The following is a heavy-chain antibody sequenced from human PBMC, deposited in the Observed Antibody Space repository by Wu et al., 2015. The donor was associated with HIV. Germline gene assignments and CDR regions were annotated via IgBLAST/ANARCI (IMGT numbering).Heavy chain of an antibody. Sequence: QVQLVQSGAEVQKPGASVKVSCKASGYIFSDNYIHWVRQAPGQGLEWLGWISPDRGVTNIGEKFEGRLTLTRDTSINTVYMTLSRLRSEDTALYYCARAVAGRIFDWLPHLDYWGQGALVTVSS. D-gene: IGHD3-9*01. J-gene: IGHJ4*02. V-gene: IGHV1-2*02. CDR2: ISPDRGVT. CDR3: ARAVAGRIFDWLPHLDY. CDR1: GYIFSDNY.